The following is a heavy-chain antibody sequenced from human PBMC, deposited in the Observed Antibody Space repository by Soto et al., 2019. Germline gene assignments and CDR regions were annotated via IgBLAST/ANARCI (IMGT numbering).Heavy chain of an antibody. D-gene: IGHD3-3*01. CDR3: ARVGTIFGP. Sequence: SETLSLTCTVSGGSISSYYWSWIRQPPGKGLEWIGYIYYSGSTNYNPSLKSRVTISVDTSKNQFSLKLSSVTAADTAVYYYARVGTIFGPWGQGTLVTVSS. CDR1: GGSISSYY. CDR2: IYYSGST. J-gene: IGHJ5*02. V-gene: IGHV4-59*01.